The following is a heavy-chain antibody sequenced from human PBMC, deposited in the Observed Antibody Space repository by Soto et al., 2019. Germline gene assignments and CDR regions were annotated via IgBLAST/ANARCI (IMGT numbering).Heavy chain of an antibody. CDR2: INQDGSKK. J-gene: IGHJ4*02. CDR3: ARALAAADSL. CDR1: GFTFTNHW. D-gene: IGHD6-13*01. V-gene: IGHV3-7*01. Sequence: EVQLVESGGGLVQPGGSLRLSCADSGFTFTNHWMHWVRQAPAKGLEWVANINQDGSKKYYVDSVKGRFTISRDNAKSSLYLEMNSLRAEDTAVYYCARALAAADSLWGQGTLVTVSS.